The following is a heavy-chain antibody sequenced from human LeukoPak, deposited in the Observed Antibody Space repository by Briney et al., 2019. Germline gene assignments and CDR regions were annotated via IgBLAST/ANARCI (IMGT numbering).Heavy chain of an antibody. D-gene: IGHD6-19*01. CDR2: ISSSSSYI. CDR3: AGQPNIAVAGQGY. V-gene: IGHV3-21*01. J-gene: IGHJ4*02. CDR1: GFTFDDYG. Sequence: GGSLRLSCAASGFTFDDYGMSWVRQAPGKGLEWVSSISSSSSYIYYADSVKGRFTISRDNAKNSLYLQMNSLRAEDTAVYYCAGQPNIAVAGQGYWGQGTLVTVSS.